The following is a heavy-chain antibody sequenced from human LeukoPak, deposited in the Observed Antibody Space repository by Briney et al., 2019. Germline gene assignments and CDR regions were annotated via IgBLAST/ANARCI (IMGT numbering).Heavy chain of an antibody. V-gene: IGHV3-23*01. CDR3: AKAGGYCSSTSCYLFD. J-gene: IGHJ4*02. Sequence: PGGSLRLSCAASGFTFSSYAMSWVRQAPGKGLERVSSMSPNGGSTYYADSVKGRFTISRDNSKNTLYLRMNSLRAEDTAVYYCAKAGGYCSSTSCYLFDWGQGTLVTVSS. CDR2: MSPNGGST. CDR1: GFTFSSYA. D-gene: IGHD2-2*01.